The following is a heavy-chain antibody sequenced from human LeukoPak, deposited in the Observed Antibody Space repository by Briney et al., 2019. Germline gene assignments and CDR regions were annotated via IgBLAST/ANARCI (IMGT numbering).Heavy chain of an antibody. V-gene: IGHV1-69*06. CDR1: GGTFSSYA. Sequence: GASVKVSCKASGGTFSSYAISWVRQAPGQGLEWMGGIIPIFGTANYAQKFQGRVTITAGKSTSTAYMELSSLRSEDTAVYYCAREGRLGILNWYFDLWGRGTLVTVSS. J-gene: IGHJ2*01. CDR2: IIPIFGTA. D-gene: IGHD7-27*01. CDR3: AREGRLGILNWYFDL.